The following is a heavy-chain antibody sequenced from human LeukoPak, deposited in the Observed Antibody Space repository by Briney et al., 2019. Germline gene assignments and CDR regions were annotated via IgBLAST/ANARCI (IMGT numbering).Heavy chain of an antibody. J-gene: IGHJ4*02. CDR2: INPNSGGT. Sequence: ASVKVSCKASGYTFTAYYVHWVRQAPGQGLEWMGSINPNSGGTNYAQKFQGRVTMTRDTSISTAFMELTRLRSDDTAVYYCARVQWSHPIDSWGEGTVVTVSS. CDR1: GYTFTAYY. V-gene: IGHV1-2*02. D-gene: IGHD3-3*01. CDR3: ARVQWSHPIDS.